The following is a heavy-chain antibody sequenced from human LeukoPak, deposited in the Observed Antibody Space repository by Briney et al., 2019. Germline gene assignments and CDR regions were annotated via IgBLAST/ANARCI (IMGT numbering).Heavy chain of an antibody. D-gene: IGHD4-17*01. V-gene: IGHV4-59*08. CDR3: ARHPGLLTTTVTTFSFDY. CDR1: GGSISSYY. J-gene: IGHJ4*02. Sequence: SETLSLTCTVSGGSISSYYWSWIRQPPGKGLEWIGYIYYSGSTNYNPSLKSRVTISVDTSKNQFSLKLSSVTAADTAAYYCARHPGLLTTTVTTFSFDYWGQGTLVTVSS. CDR2: IYYSGST.